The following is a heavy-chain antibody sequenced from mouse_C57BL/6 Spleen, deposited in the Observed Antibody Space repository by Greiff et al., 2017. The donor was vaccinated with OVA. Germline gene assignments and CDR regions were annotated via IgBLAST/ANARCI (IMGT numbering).Heavy chain of an antibody. V-gene: IGHV1-50*01. J-gene: IGHJ2*01. CDR3: ARCGSFDY. CDR2: IDPSDSYT. Sequence: QVQLQQPGAELVKPGASVKLSCKASGYTFTSYWMQWVKQRPGQGLEWIGEIDPSDSYTNYNQKFKGKATLTVDTSSSTAYMQLSSLTSEDSAVYYCARCGSFDYWGQGTTLTVSS. CDR1: GYTFTSYW. D-gene: IGHD4-1*01.